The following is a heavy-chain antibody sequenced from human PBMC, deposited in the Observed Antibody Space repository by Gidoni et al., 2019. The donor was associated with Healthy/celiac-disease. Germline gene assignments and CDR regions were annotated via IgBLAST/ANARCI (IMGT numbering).Heavy chain of an antibody. CDR2: INAGNGNT. D-gene: IGHD6-19*01. J-gene: IGHJ3*02. Sequence: QVQHVQSGAEVTKPGASVKVSCQASGYTFTSYAMHWVRQAPGQRLEWMGWINAGNGNTKYVQKFQGRVTITRDTSASTAYMELSSLRSDDTAVYYCSRGSRLVLAFDIWGQGTMVTVSS. CDR1: GYTFTSYA. CDR3: SRGSRLVLAFDI. V-gene: IGHV1-3*01.